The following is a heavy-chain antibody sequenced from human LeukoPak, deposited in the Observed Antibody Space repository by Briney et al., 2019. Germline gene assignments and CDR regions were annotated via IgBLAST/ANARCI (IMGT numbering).Heavy chain of an antibody. CDR2: ISSSSSYI. V-gene: IGHV3-21*06. CDR3: ARGPVATVTPFDY. CDR1: GFTFSSYS. Sequence: GGSLRLSCAASGFTFSSYSMNWVRQAPGKGLEWVSSISSSSSYIYYADSVKGRFTISRDNAKNSLYLQVNSLRAEDTALYYCARGPVATVTPFDYWGQGTLVTVSS. D-gene: IGHD4-17*01. J-gene: IGHJ4*02.